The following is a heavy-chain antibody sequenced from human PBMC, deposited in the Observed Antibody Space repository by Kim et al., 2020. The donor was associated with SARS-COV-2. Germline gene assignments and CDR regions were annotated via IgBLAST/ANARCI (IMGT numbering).Heavy chain of an antibody. Sequence: GGSLRLSCAASGFTFDDYTMHWVRQAPGKGLEWVSLISWDGGSTYYADSVKGRFTISRDNSKNSLYLQMNSLRTEDTALYYCAKGPDDRPQDLAQYFQHWGQGTLVTVSS. J-gene: IGHJ1*01. V-gene: IGHV3-43*01. CDR2: ISWDGGST. D-gene: IGHD2-15*01. CDR3: AKGPDDRPQDLAQYFQH. CDR1: GFTFDDYT.